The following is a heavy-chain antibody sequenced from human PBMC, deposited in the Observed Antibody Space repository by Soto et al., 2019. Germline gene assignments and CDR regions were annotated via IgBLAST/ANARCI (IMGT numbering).Heavy chain of an antibody. CDR3: ARVNYDYVWGSYRPYGMDV. Sequence: QLQLQESGSGLVKPSQTLSLTCAVSGGSISSGGDSWSWIRQPPGKGLEWIGYIYHSGSTYYNPSLKSRVTISVDRSKNQFPLKLSYVTAADTAVYYCARVNYDYVWGSYRPYGMDVWGQGTTVTVSS. CDR2: IYHSGST. CDR1: GGSISSGGDS. J-gene: IGHJ6*02. D-gene: IGHD3-16*02. V-gene: IGHV4-30-2*01.